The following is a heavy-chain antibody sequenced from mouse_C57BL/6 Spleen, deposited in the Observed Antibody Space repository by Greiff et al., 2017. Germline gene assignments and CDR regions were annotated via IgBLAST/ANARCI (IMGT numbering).Heavy chain of an antibody. CDR3: SRSEYYGSSSDFDV. J-gene: IGHJ1*03. CDR1: GYTLTSYW. D-gene: IGHD1-1*01. Sequence: QVQLQQPGAELVRPGSSVKLSCKASGYTLTSYWMHWVKQRPIQGLEWIGNIDPSDSETHYNQKFKDKATLTVDKSSSTAYSQLSSLTSEDSAVYYCSRSEYYGSSSDFDVWGTGTTVTVSS. CDR2: IDPSDSET. V-gene: IGHV1-52*01.